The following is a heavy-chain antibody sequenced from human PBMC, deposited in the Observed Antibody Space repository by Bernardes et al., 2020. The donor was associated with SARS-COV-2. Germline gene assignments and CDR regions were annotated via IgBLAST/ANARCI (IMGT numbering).Heavy chain of an antibody. V-gene: IGHV3-11*03. J-gene: IGHJ4*02. CDR2: ISSSSSYT. Sequence: GGSLRLSCAASGFTFSDYYMSWIRQAPGKGLEWVSYISSSSSYTNYADSVKGRFTISRDNAKNSLYLQMNSLRAEDTAVYYCASITTRYNWNEGADYWGQGTLVTVSS. CDR1: GFTFSDYY. CDR3: ASITTRYNWNEGADY. D-gene: IGHD1-20*01.